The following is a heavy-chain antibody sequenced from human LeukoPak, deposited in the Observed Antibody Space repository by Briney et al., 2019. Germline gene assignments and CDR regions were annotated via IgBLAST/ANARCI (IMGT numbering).Heavy chain of an antibody. J-gene: IGHJ4*02. D-gene: IGHD3-22*01. CDR2: ISFDGSNK. Sequence: GGSLRLSCAASGFTFSSYAMHWVRQAPGKGLEWVAVISFDGSNKYYADSVKGRFTISRDNSKNTLYLQMNSLRAEDTAVYYCARGITMMTVAPGYWGQGTLVTVSS. CDR3: ARGITMMTVAPGY. V-gene: IGHV3-30*14. CDR1: GFTFSSYA.